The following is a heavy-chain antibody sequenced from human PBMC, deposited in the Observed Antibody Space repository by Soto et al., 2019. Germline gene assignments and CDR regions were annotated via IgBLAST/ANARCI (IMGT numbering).Heavy chain of an antibody. D-gene: IGHD2-15*01. V-gene: IGHV3-21*01. CDR1: GFTFSSYS. J-gene: IGHJ3*02. CDR2: ISSSSSYI. Sequence: PGGSLSLSCSASGFTFSSYSMNWVRQAPGKGLEWVSSISSSSSYIYYADSVKGRFTISRDNAKNSLYLQMNSLRAEDTAVYYCARDQAATPPNDPFWAFDIWGQGTMVTVSS. CDR3: ARDQAATPPNDPFWAFDI.